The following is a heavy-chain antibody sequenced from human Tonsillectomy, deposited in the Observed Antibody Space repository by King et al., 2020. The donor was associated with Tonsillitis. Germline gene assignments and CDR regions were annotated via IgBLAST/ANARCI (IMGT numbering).Heavy chain of an antibody. V-gene: IGHV5-51*01. D-gene: IGHD3-22*01. J-gene: IGHJ3*02. CDR1: GYSFTSYW. CDR2: IYPGDSDT. Sequence: VQLVQSGAEVKKPGESLKISCKGSGYSFTSYWIGWVRQMPGKGLEWMGIIYPGDSDTRYSPSFQGQVTISADKSISTAYLQWSSLKASDTAMYYCATSSSTMTSRDAVDIWGQGTMVTVSA. CDR3: ATSSSTMTSRDAVDI.